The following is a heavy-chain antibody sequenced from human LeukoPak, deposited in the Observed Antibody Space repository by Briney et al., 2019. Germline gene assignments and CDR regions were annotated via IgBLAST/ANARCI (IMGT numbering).Heavy chain of an antibody. CDR2: IKQDGSEK. CDR1: GFTFSSYW. J-gene: IGHJ4*02. CDR3: ARDQVDRIWYFDY. D-gene: IGHD1-14*01. Sequence: SGGSLRLSCAASGFTFSSYWMSWVRQAPGKGLEWVANIKQDGSEKYYVDSVKGRFTISRDNAKNSLYLQMNSLRAEDTAVYYCARDQVDRIWYFDYWGQGTLVTVSS. V-gene: IGHV3-7*03.